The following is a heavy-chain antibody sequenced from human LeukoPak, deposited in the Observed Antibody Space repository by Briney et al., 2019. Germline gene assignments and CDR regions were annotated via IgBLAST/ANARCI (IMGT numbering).Heavy chain of an antibody. Sequence: GGSLRLSCTASGFTFSDYYMSWIRQAPGKGLEWVSYISSSGSTIYYADSVKGRFTISRDLSKNTLFLQMNSLRAEDTAVYYCATPGGSGDYPYPTYFNYWGQGTLITVSS. CDR1: GFTFSDYY. D-gene: IGHD3-10*01. CDR2: ISSSGSTI. CDR3: ATPGGSGDYPYPTYFNY. J-gene: IGHJ4*02. V-gene: IGHV3-11*01.